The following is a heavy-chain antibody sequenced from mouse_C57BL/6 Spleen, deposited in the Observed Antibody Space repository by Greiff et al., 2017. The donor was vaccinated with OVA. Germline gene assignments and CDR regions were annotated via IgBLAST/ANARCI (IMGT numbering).Heavy chain of an antibody. V-gene: IGHV1-80*01. CDR2: IYPGDGDT. Sequence: QVQLQQSGAELVKPGASVKISCKASGYAFSSYWMNWVKQRPGKGLEWIGQIYPGDGDTNYNGKFKGKATLTADKSSSTAYMQLSSLTSEDSAVYFCARKGSPYARDYWGQGTSVTVSS. CDR3: ARKGSPYARDY. CDR1: GYAFSSYW. J-gene: IGHJ4*01. D-gene: IGHD1-1*01.